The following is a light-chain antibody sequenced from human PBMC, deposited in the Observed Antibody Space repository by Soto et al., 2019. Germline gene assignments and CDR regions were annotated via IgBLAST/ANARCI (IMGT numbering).Light chain of an antibody. CDR3: QQSFSSPFT. CDR1: QSIRSH. V-gene: IGKV1-39*01. J-gene: IGKJ3*01. CDR2: GAS. Sequence: DIQMTQSPSSLSASVGDRVSITCRASQSIRSHLNWFQHKPGKAPKVLIYGASSLQGGVPSRFSGSGSGTDFTLTIKSLQPEDFETYYCQQSFSSPFTFGPGTKVDVK.